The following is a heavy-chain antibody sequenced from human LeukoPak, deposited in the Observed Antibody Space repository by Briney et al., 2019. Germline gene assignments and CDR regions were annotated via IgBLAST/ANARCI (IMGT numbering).Heavy chain of an antibody. J-gene: IGHJ5*02. Sequence: SETLSLTCSVSDASISNYYWSWIRQPPGKGLEWIGYIYYSGSTHYNPSLKSRVTISLDKSKNQFSLKVTSVTAADTALYYCARAPSMVRGVIIHRGDNWFDPWGQGTLVTVSS. CDR2: IYYSGST. V-gene: IGHV4-59*01. CDR3: ARAPSMVRGVIIHRGDNWFDP. CDR1: DASISNYY. D-gene: IGHD3-10*01.